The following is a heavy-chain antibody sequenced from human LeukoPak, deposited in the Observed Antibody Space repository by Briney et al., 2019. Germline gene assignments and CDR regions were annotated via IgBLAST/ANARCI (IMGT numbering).Heavy chain of an antibody. CDR1: GFTFNTYS. CDR3: ASPFDY. V-gene: IGHV3-48*01. Sequence: PGGSLRLSCTASGFTFNTYSMNWVRQAPGKGLEWVSYISSDSKTIYYADPVKGRFTISRDNAKNSLYLQMDSLRAEDTAVYYCASPFDYWGQGTLVTVSS. J-gene: IGHJ4*02. CDR2: ISSDSKTI.